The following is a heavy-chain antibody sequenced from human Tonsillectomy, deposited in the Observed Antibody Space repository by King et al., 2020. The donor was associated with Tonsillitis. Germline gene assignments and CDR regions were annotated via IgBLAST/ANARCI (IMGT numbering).Heavy chain of an antibody. Sequence: VQLVESGGGLVQPGGSLRLSCIASGFTFSSYWMTWVRQGPGKGLEWGANIKQDGSEKYYADSVKGRFTISRDNADNSLYLQMNGLRAEDTAVYYCARHVEQWRGHFDCWGQGTLVSVSS. CDR1: GFTFSSYW. V-gene: IGHV3-7*01. CDR2: IKQDGSEK. J-gene: IGHJ4*02. D-gene: IGHD6-19*01. CDR3: ARHVEQWRGHFDC.